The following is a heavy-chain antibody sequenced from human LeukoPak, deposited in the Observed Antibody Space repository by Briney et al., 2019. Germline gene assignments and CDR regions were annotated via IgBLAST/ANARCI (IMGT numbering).Heavy chain of an antibody. V-gene: IGHV3-33*06. D-gene: IGHD3/OR15-3a*01. CDR1: GFTFSSYG. CDR3: ANWTPRAPPFDY. J-gene: IGHJ4*02. Sequence: GGSLRLSCAASGFTFSSYGMHSVRQAPGKGLEWVAVIWYDGSNKYYADSVKGRFTISRDNSKYTLYLQMNSLRAEDTAVYYCANWTPRAPPFDYWGQGTLVTVSS. CDR2: IWYDGSNK.